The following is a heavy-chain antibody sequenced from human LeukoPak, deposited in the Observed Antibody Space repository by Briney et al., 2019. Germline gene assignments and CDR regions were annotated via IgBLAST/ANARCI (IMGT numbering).Heavy chain of an antibody. CDR3: VGYDFWSGYYIDY. CDR2: IYYSGST. J-gene: IGHJ4*02. D-gene: IGHD3-3*01. Sequence: SETLSLTCTVSGGSISSYYWSRIRQPPGKGLEWIGYIYYSGSTNYNPSLKSRVTISVDTSKNQFSLKLSSVTAADTAVYYCVGYDFWSGYYIDYWGQGTLVTVSS. V-gene: IGHV4-59*01. CDR1: GGSISSYY.